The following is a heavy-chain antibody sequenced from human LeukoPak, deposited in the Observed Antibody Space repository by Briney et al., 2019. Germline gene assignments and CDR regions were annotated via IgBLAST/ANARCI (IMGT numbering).Heavy chain of an antibody. Sequence: GGSLRLSCAASGFTFMNYAIKWVRQAPGKGLEWVSAISGSGGNTYYADPVKGRFTISRDNSKNTLYLQMNSLRAEDTAVYYCAKAHSDASYFGYWGQGTLVTVSS. CDR2: ISGSGGNT. CDR3: AKAHSDASYFGY. D-gene: IGHD2-21*02. V-gene: IGHV3-23*01. J-gene: IGHJ4*02. CDR1: GFTFMNYA.